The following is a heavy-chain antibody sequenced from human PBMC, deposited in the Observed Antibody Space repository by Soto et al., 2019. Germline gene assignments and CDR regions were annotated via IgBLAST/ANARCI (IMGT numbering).Heavy chain of an antibody. CDR3: ARDPSPYTSGWYGIDF. CDR2: MSYDGTNK. D-gene: IGHD6-19*01. CDR1: GFMFSAYA. V-gene: IGHV3-30-3*01. Sequence: GGSLRLSCTASGFMFSAYAMLWVCQAPGKGLEWVAAMSYDGTNKYYADSLKGRFTISRDNSKNTLFLQMSSLTADDSAVYYCARDPSPYTSGWYGIDFWGLGTLVTVSS. J-gene: IGHJ4*01.